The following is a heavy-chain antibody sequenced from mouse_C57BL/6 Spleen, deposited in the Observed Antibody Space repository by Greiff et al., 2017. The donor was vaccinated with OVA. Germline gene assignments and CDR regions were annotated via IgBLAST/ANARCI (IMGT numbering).Heavy chain of an antibody. V-gene: IGHV1-39*01. J-gene: IGHJ1*03. CDR3: ASIYYYGSSYDWYFDV. Sequence: EVQLQQSGPELVKPGASVKISCKASGYSFTDYNMNWVKQSNGKSLEWIGVINPNYGTTSYNQKFKGKATLTVDQSSSTAYMQLNSLTSEDSAVYYCASIYYYGSSYDWYFDVWGTGTTVTVSS. CDR1: GYSFTDYN. CDR2: INPNYGTT. D-gene: IGHD1-1*01.